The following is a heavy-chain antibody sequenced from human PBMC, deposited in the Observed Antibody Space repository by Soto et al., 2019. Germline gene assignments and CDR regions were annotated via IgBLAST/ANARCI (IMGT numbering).Heavy chain of an antibody. V-gene: IGHV4-30-4*01. Sequence: QVQLQESGPRLVKSSQTLYLTCTVSGGSINSGDYYWSWIRQSPGKGLEWVGYMYYSGITDYNASLKSRITMSMDTSKNQFSLKLYSVTAADTAVYFCARWSGVGVAGMDVWGQGTTVTVSS. J-gene: IGHJ6*02. D-gene: IGHD3-10*01. CDR2: MYYSGIT. CDR3: ARWSGVGVAGMDV. CDR1: GGSINSGDYY.